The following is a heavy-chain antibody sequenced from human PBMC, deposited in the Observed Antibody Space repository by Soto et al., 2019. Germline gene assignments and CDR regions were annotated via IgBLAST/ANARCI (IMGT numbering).Heavy chain of an antibody. J-gene: IGHJ3*02. D-gene: IGHD3-22*01. CDR3: AVKGTYHYDSSGDDAFDI. CDR2: IIPVFAST. V-gene: IGHV1-69*05. CDR1: GGNFQTYA. Sequence: SVKVACKASGGNFQTYAFTWVRQAPGQGLEWMGGIIPVFASTTSAQKFQGRVTITRDTSASTAYMELSSLRSEDTAVYYCAVKGTYHYDSSGDDAFDIWGQGTMVTVSS.